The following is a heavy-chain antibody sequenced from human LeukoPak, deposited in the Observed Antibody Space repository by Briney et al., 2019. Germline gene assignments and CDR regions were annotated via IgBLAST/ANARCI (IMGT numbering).Heavy chain of an antibody. J-gene: IGHJ4*02. CDR1: GFTFSSYS. Sequence: PGGSLRLSCAASGFTFSSYSMNWVRQAPGKGLEWISSISSSSSYIYYADSVKGRFTISRDNAKKSLYLQMNSLRAEDTAVYYCASGYCSSTSCPPDWGQGTLVTVSS. CDR3: ASGYCSSTSCPPD. V-gene: IGHV3-21*01. D-gene: IGHD2-2*03. CDR2: ISSSSSYI.